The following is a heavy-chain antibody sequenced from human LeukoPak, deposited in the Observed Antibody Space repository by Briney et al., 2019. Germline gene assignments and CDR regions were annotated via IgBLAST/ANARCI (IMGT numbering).Heavy chain of an antibody. Sequence: PGGSLRLSCAASGFTFSDYYMSWIRQAPGKGLEWVSYISSSSSYTNYADSVKGRFTISRDNAKNSLYLQMNSLRAEDTAVYYCARVSIGRYSGYDWDTGNNWFDPWGQGTLVTVSS. D-gene: IGHD5-12*01. J-gene: IGHJ5*02. V-gene: IGHV3-11*05. CDR1: GFTFSDYY. CDR2: ISSSSSYT. CDR3: ARVSIGRYSGYDWDTGNNWFDP.